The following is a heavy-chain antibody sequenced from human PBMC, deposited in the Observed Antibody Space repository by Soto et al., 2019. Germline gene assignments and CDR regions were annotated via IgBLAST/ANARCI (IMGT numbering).Heavy chain of an antibody. J-gene: IGHJ4*02. CDR3: AKGLEQASLDF. Sequence: EVQLLESGGTLVQPGGSLRLSCVASGFTFSTHTMNWVRQAPGKGLEWVSRLTADSDDTSYADSITGRFTISRDNSKNTLYLQMNSLRSEDTAIYYCAKGLEQASLDFWGQGALVTVSS. V-gene: IGHV3-23*01. CDR2: LTADSDDT. D-gene: IGHD1-1*01. CDR1: GFTFSTHT.